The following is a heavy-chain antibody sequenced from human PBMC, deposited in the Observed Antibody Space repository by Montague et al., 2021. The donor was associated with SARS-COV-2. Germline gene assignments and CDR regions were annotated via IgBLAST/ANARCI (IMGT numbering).Heavy chain of an antibody. Sequence: SLRLSCAASGFTFSSYSMNWVRQAPGKGLEWISVIYSSGSTYYADSVKCRFTISRDNSKNTLYLQMNSLRAEDTAVYYCARDAGGKFPTSFDYWGQGTLVTVSS. V-gene: IGHV3-53*01. D-gene: IGHD4-23*01. J-gene: IGHJ4*02. CDR2: IYSSGST. CDR3: ARDAGGKFPTSFDY. CDR1: GFTFSSYS.